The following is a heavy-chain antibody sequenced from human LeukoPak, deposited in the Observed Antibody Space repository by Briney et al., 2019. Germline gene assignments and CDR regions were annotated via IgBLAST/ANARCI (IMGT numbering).Heavy chain of an antibody. V-gene: IGHV4-34*01. J-gene: IGHJ5*02. D-gene: IGHD3-10*01. CDR2: INHSGST. CDR1: GGSFSGYY. Sequence: PSETLSLTCAVYGGSFSGYYWSWIRQPPGKGLEWIGEINHSGSTNYNPSLKSRATISVDTSKNQFSLKLSSVTAADTAVYYCAREFRYYYGSGSYTRFDPWGQGTLVTVSS. CDR3: AREFRYYYGSGSYTRFDP.